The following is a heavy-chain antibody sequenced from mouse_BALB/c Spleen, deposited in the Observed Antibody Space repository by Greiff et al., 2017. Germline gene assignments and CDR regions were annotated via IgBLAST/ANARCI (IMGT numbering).Heavy chain of an antibody. V-gene: IGHV2-2*02. J-gene: IGHJ2*01. CDR3: ARRGGPYYFDY. CDR1: GFSLTSYG. Sequence: VQLQQSGPGLVQPSQSLSITCTVSGFSLTSYGVHWVRQSPGKGLEWLGVIWSCGSTDYNAAFISRLSNSKDNSKSHVFFKMNSLQANDTAIYYWARRGGPYYFDYWGQGTTLTVSS. CDR2: IWSCGST.